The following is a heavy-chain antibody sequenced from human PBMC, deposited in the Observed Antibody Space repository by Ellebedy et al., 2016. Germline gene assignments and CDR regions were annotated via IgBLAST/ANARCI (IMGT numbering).Heavy chain of an antibody. J-gene: IGHJ6*02. Sequence: SETLSLXCAVSGGSITIAGYSWNCIRQAPGKGLEWIGYIYHSGSTFFNPSLKSRVTISVDRSKNQFSLMLSSVTAADTAVYYCAGSWEWFEAYYYGMDVWGQGTTVTVSS. CDR1: GGSITIAGYS. CDR3: AGSWEWFEAYYYGMDV. D-gene: IGHD3-10*01. CDR2: IYHSGST. V-gene: IGHV4-30-2*01.